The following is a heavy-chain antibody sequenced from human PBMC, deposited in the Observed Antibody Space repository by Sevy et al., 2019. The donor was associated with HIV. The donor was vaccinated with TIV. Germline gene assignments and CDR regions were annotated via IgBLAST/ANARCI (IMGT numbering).Heavy chain of an antibody. Sequence: GGSLRLSCAASGFTFSSFEMNWVRQAPGKGLGGVSYIISRGDTTDKADSGRGRFTISRDNAKKSLYLQMNSLRAEDTAIYYCAKRGGQYDLGMDVWGQGTTVTVSS. D-gene: IGHD3-3*01. CDR2: IISRGDTT. V-gene: IGHV3-48*03. CDR1: GFTFSSFE. J-gene: IGHJ6*02. CDR3: AKRGGQYDLGMDV.